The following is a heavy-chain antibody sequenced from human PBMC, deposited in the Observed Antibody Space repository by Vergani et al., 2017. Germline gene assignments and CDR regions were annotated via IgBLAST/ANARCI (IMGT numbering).Heavy chain of an antibody. Sequence: EVQLLESGGDLVQPGGSLRLSCAASGFTFNHYAMNWVRQAPGKGLEWVSGISGSGGSTYYAGSVKGRFTISRVSSKNTLFLQMNSLSAGDTAVYYCAKANPRNSGYDYLYSSHAMDVWGQGTTVTVSS. V-gene: IGHV3-23*01. CDR1: GFTFNHYA. D-gene: IGHD5-12*01. J-gene: IGHJ6*02. CDR2: ISGSGGST. CDR3: AKANPRNSGYDYLYSSHAMDV.